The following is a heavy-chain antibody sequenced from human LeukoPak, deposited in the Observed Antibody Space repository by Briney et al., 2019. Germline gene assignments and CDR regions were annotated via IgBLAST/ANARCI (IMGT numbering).Heavy chain of an antibody. Sequence: KPSETLSLTCTVSGGSISSSSYYWGWIRQPPGKGLEWLGTIYYRGTTYYNPSLKSRVTFSVDTSKNQFSLRLNSVTAADTAVYYCARDFSSSSSVYYYYYMDVWGKGTTVTVSS. J-gene: IGHJ6*03. CDR2: IYYRGTT. D-gene: IGHD6-6*01. CDR1: GGSISSSSYY. CDR3: ARDFSSSSSVYYYYYMDV. V-gene: IGHV4-39*07.